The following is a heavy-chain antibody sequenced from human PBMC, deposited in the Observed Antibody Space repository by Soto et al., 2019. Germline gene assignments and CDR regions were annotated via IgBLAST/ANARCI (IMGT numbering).Heavy chain of an antibody. J-gene: IGHJ4*02. CDR2: ISYTGNS. CDR1: GVSISSVSLSSNY. V-gene: IGHV4-61*01. Sequence: QVQLQESGPGLVKPSETLSLTCTVSGVSISSVSLSSNYWGWIRQPPGKGLEYVGSISYTGNSNYNPSLKSRVTISVDTSKNQFSLKLSSVTATDTAVYYCARIPYSRASFDYWGQGTLVTVSS. D-gene: IGHD6-19*01. CDR3: ARIPYSRASFDY.